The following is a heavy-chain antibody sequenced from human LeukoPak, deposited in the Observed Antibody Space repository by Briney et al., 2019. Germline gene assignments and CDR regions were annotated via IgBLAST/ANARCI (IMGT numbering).Heavy chain of an antibody. V-gene: IGHV3-20*04. CDR1: GFTFSSYG. Sequence: PGGSLRLSCAASGFTFSSYGMSWVRQAPGKGLEWVSGINWNGGSTGYADSVKGRFTISRDNAKNSLYLQMNSLRADDTAVYYCGRDGRLIQLWFDPWGQGTLVTVSS. CDR2: INWNGGST. CDR3: GRDGRLIQLWFDP. J-gene: IGHJ5*02. D-gene: IGHD5-18*01.